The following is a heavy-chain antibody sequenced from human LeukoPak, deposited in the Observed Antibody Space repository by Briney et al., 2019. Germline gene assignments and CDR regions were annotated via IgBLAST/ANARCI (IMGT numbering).Heavy chain of an antibody. D-gene: IGHD4-17*01. CDR3: ARDDYGDLQYFEN. CDR1: GYTFTDYF. J-gene: IGHJ4*02. Sequence: ASVKVSCKASGYTFTDYFLHWVRPARGQGLGWMGWINPNSGGALHAQKFQGRLTMTRDSSISTAYMELNGLMSDGTAVYFCARDDYGDLQYFENWGQGTLVTVSS. V-gene: IGHV1-2*02. CDR2: INPNSGGA.